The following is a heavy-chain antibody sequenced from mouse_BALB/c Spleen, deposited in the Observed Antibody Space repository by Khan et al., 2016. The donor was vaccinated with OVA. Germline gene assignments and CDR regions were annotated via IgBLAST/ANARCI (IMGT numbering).Heavy chain of an antibody. J-gene: IGHJ3*01. Sequence: VQLQQPGAELVKPGASVKLSCQASGYTFTSYWMHWVKQRPGQGLDWIGYINPSDGRSHYNEKFKNKATLTVDKSSSTASMQLSSLTSEDSAVYFCTRGGYGSLAYWGQGTLVTVSA. CDR1: GYTFTSYW. V-gene: IGHV1S81*02. D-gene: IGHD2-10*02. CDR2: INPSDGRS. CDR3: TRGGYGSLAY.